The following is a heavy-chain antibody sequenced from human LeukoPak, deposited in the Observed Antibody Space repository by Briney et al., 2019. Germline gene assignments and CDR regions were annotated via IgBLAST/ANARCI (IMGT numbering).Heavy chain of an antibody. V-gene: IGHV4-39*01. J-gene: IGHJ4*02. D-gene: IGHD7-27*01. Sequence: SETLSLTCTVSGGSIGSSSYYWGWIRQPPGKGLEWIGSIYYSGSTYYNPSLKSRVTISVDTSKNQFSLKLSSVTATDTAVYYRAGPVIANWGIGYWGQGTLVTVSS. CDR2: IYYSGST. CDR3: AGPVIANWGIGY. CDR1: GGSIGSSSYY.